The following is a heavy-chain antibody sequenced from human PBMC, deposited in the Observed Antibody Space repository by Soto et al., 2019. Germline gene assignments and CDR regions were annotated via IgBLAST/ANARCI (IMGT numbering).Heavy chain of an antibody. CDR1: GYTFTSYA. Sequence: ASVKVSCKASGYTFTSYAMHWVRQAPGQRLEWMGWINAGNGNTKYSQKFQGRVTITRDTSASTAYMELSSLRSEDTAVYYCATSRVSIAVAGETEYYFDYWGQGTLVTVSS. CDR2: INAGNGNT. J-gene: IGHJ4*02. CDR3: ATSRVSIAVAGETEYYFDY. V-gene: IGHV1-3*01. D-gene: IGHD6-19*01.